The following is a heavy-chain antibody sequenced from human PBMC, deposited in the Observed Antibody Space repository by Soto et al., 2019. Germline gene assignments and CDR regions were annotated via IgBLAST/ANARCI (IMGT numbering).Heavy chain of an antibody. CDR1: GFTFSSYS. CDR2: ITSSSSYI. CDR3: ARATVTTGRIGDFDM. D-gene: IGHD4-17*01. J-gene: IGHJ3*02. V-gene: IGHV3-21*01. Sequence: EVQLVESGGGLVKPGGSLRLSCAASGFTFSSYSMNWVRQARGKGLEWVSSITSSSSYINYADSVKGRFTISRDNAKNSLYLQPNSLRAEDTAVYYCARATVTTGRIGDFDMWGQGTMVTVSS.